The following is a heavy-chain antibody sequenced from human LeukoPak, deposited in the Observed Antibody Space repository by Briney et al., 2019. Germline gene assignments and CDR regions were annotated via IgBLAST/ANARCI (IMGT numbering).Heavy chain of an antibody. CDR3: ATTPLWFGELPDDY. V-gene: IGHV3-23*01. J-gene: IGHJ4*02. D-gene: IGHD3-10*01. Sequence: PGGSLRLSCAASGFTFSSYAMSWVRQAPGKGLEWVSAISGSDGSTYYADSVKGRFTISRDNSKNTLYLQMNSLRAEDTAVYYCATTPLWFGELPDDYWGQGTLVTVSS. CDR2: ISGSDGST. CDR1: GFTFSSYA.